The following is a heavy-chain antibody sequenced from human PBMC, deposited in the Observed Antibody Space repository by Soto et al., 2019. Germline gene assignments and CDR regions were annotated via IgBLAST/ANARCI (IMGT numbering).Heavy chain of an antibody. CDR3: AKDRCGGECYPHSYWYFDL. J-gene: IGHJ2*01. CDR2: ISYDGSNK. Sequence: QVQLVESGGGVVQPGRSLRLSCAASGFTFSSYGMHWVRQAPGKGLEWVAVISYDGSNKYYADSVKGRFTISRDNSKNTLYLQRNSLRAEDTAVYYCAKDRCGGECYPHSYWYFDLWGRGTLVTVSS. D-gene: IGHD2-21*01. CDR1: GFTFSSYG. V-gene: IGHV3-30*18.